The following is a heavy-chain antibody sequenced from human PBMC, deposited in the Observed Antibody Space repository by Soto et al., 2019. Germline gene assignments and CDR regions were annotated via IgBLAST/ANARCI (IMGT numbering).Heavy chain of an antibody. Sequence: GALTVYGKPSGYAFITDVLSWLRQAAAQGLEWMGWISAHNDNTNYAQKLQGRVSMTTDTSTSTAYMELRSLRSDDTAVYYCARGSAVGATTQYYFDYWCQGTLVTVSS. V-gene: IGHV1-18*04. D-gene: IGHD1-26*01. CDR3: ARGSAVGATTQYYFDY. J-gene: IGHJ4*02. CDR1: GYAFITDV. CDR2: ISAHNDNT.